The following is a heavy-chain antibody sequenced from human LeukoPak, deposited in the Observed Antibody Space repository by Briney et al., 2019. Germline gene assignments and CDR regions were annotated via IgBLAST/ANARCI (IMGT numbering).Heavy chain of an antibody. D-gene: IGHD2-15*01. J-gene: IGHJ4*02. V-gene: IGHV1-2*02. CDR1: GYTFTGYY. Sequence: ASVKVSCKASGYTFTGYYMHWVRQAPGQGPEWMGWINPNSGGTNYAQKFQGRVTMTRDTSISTAYMELSRLRSDDTAVYYCARAEDIVVVVAATFDYWGQGTLVTVSS. CDR3: ARAEDIVVVVAATFDY. CDR2: INPNSGGT.